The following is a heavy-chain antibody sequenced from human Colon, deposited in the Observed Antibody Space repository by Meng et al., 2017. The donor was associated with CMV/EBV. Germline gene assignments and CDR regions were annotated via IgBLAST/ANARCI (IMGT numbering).Heavy chain of an antibody. J-gene: IGHJ4*02. Sequence: ASVTVSCKASGYIFTGYWIHWVRQAPGQGLEWMGWINPNSGATKSAQKFQGIISMSRDTSLSTVYMDLSRLTSDDTAVYYCARGYSNYIEYWGQGTLVTVSS. D-gene: IGHD4-11*01. CDR1: GYIFTGYW. CDR2: INPNSGAT. CDR3: ARGYSNYIEY. V-gene: IGHV1-2*02.